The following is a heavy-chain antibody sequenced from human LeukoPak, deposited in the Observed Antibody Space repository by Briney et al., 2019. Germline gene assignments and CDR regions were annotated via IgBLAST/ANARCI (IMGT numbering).Heavy chain of an antibody. V-gene: IGHV3-30*18. CDR2: ISYDGRNK. Sequence: GGSLRLSCAASGFTFSSYGMHWVRQAPGKGLEWVAVISYDGRNKYYADSVKGRFTISRDNSKNTLYLQMNSLRAEDTAVYYCAKEQTAMVRGYYYGMDVWGQGTTVTVSS. D-gene: IGHD5-18*01. J-gene: IGHJ6*02. CDR1: GFTFSSYG. CDR3: AKEQTAMVRGYYYGMDV.